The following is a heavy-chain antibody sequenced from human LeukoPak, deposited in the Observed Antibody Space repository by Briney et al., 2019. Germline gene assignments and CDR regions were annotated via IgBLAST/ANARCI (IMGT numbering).Heavy chain of an antibody. CDR2: ISYDGSNK. CDR1: GFTFSDYY. Sequence: PGGSLRLSCAASGFTFSDYYMSWIRQAPGKGLEWVAVISYDGSNKYYADSVKGRFTISRDNSKNTLYLQMNSLRAEDTAVYYCARDKAVVSSSHFDYWGQGTPVTVSS. D-gene: IGHD6-6*01. J-gene: IGHJ4*02. V-gene: IGHV3-30-3*01. CDR3: ARDKAVVSSSHFDY.